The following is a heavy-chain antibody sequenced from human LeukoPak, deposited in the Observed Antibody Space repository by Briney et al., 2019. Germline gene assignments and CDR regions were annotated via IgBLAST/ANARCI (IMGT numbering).Heavy chain of an antibody. CDR1: GFIFSSDS. CDR2: ISSTGAYI. V-gene: IGHV3-21*01. Sequence: PGGSLRLSCATSGFIFSSDSMIWVRQAPGKGLEWVSSISSTGAYIYYADSLKGRFTISRDNAKNSLYLQMNSLRAEDTAVYYCARDSAYNAFDIWGQGTMVTVPS. CDR3: ARDSAYNAFDI. J-gene: IGHJ3*02. D-gene: IGHD5-12*01.